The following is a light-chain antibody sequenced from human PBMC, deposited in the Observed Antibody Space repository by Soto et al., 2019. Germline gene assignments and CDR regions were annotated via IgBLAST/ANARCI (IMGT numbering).Light chain of an antibody. CDR1: SSDLGRYNR. CDR2: EVR. CDR3: SLYTRSSTFV. Sequence: HSALTQPPSVYGYHGQSVTISCTGTSSDLGRYNRVSWYQQPPGTAPKLLIYEVRNRPSGVPDRFSGSKSANTASLTISGLQAEDEADYDFSLYTRSSTFVFGSGTNVTV. V-gene: IGLV2-18*01. J-gene: IGLJ1*01.